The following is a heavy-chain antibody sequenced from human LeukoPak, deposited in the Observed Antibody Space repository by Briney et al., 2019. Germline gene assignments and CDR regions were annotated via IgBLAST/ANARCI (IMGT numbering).Heavy chain of an antibody. Sequence: ASVKVSCKASGYTFTNYYMHWVRQGPGQGLEWMGIINPSGGLSNYAPNFQDRVTMTRDMSTATVYMELSSLSSEDTAMYYCARGAYRHGNGFFDYWAQGTLVTVSS. CDR1: GYTFTNYY. V-gene: IGHV1-46*01. D-gene: IGHD5-18*01. J-gene: IGHJ4*02. CDR2: INPSGGLS. CDR3: ARGAYRHGNGFFDY.